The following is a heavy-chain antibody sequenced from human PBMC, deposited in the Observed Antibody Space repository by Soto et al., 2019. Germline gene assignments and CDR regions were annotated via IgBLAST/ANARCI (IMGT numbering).Heavy chain of an antibody. CDR3: ARSRITIFGVVSWFDP. CDR2: IYYSGST. D-gene: IGHD3-3*01. CDR1: GGSISSSSCY. Sequence: SSETLSLTCTVSGGSISSSSCYWGWIRQPPGKGLEWIGSIYYSGSTYYNPSLKSRVTISVDTSKNQFSLKLSSVTAADTAVYYCARSRITIFGVVSWFDPWGQGTLVTISS. V-gene: IGHV4-39*01. J-gene: IGHJ5*02.